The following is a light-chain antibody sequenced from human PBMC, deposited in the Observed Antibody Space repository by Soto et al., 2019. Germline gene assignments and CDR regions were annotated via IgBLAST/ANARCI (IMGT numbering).Light chain of an antibody. V-gene: IGLV2-14*01. Sequence: QSALTQPASVSGSPGQSISISCTGTRRDVGGYNYVSWYQQHPGKAPKLMIYDVSNRPSGVSNRFSGSKSGNTASLTISGLQAEDEADYYCSSYTSSSTLPYVFGTGTKVTVL. J-gene: IGLJ1*01. CDR3: SSYTSSSTLPYV. CDR1: RRDVGGYNY. CDR2: DVS.